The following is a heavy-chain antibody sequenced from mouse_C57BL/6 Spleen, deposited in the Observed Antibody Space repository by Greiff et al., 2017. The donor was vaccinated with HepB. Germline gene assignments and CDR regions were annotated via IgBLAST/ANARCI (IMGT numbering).Heavy chain of an antibody. CDR3: ARSDYYGSSEFDY. V-gene: IGHV1-80*01. J-gene: IGHJ2*01. Sequence: QVQLQQSGAELVKPGASVKISCKASGYAFSSYWMNWVKQRPGKGLEWIGQIYPGDGDTNYNGKFKGKATLTADKSSSTAYMQLSSLTSEDSAVYFCARSDYYGSSEFDYWGQGTTLTVSS. D-gene: IGHD1-1*01. CDR2: IYPGDGDT. CDR1: GYAFSSYW.